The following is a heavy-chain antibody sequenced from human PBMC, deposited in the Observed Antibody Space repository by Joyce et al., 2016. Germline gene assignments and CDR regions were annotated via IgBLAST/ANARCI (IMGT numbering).Heavy chain of an antibody. D-gene: IGHD2-21*01. V-gene: IGHV3-9*01. Sequence: EVQLVESGGGLAQPGRSLRLSCAASGFIFDDYAMHWVRQAPGKGLEGGSGISWNSGSIGYGDSVRGRFTISRDNAKNSLYLQMNSLRTEDTALYYCAKGAYGDSPFFYYYGMDVWGRGTAVTVSS. CDR3: AKGAYGDSPFFYYYGMDV. J-gene: IGHJ6*02. CDR2: ISWNSGSI. CDR1: GFIFDDYA.